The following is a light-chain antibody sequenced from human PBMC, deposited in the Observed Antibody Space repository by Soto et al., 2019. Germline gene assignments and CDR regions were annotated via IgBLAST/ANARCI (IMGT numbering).Light chain of an antibody. CDR1: QSVSSNF. CDR2: DAA. J-gene: IGKJ1*01. CDR3: QQYSSSPRT. Sequence: EIVLTKSPVTLSLSPGERATLSCRASQSVSSNFLAWYQQKPGQAPRLFIYDAANRATGIPDRFNGSGSGTDFTLTISRLEPEDFAVYYCQQYSSSPRTFGQGTVVDI. V-gene: IGKV3-20*01.